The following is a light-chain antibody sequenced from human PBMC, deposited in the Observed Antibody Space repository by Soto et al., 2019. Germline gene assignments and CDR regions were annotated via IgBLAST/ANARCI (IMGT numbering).Light chain of an antibody. J-gene: IGLJ1*01. V-gene: IGLV2-14*01. Sequence: QSALTQPASVSGSPGQSMTISCSGTRSDIGSYNYVAWYQQFPGKTPKILIYGFSNRPSGVSSRFSGSKSGNTASLTISGLQAEDEADYYCISYTISSTSYVFGSGTKLAVL. CDR1: RSDIGSYNY. CDR2: GFS. CDR3: ISYTISSTSYV.